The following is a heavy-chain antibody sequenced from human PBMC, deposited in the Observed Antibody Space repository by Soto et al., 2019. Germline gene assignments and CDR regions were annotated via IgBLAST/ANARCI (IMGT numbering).Heavy chain of an antibody. D-gene: IGHD2-15*01. CDR3: AKTGCNGGSGFSGFDP. CDR1: GFILSDFA. J-gene: IGHJ5*02. Sequence: QVQLVESGGGVVQPGGSLRLSCAASGFILSDFAMHWVRQAPGRGLEWVAVILKDGKSQYYADSVRGRFTISSDTSKDTIFLQLSSLRLDSSAVDYCAKTGCNGGSGFSGFDPWGQGTPVTVSS. CDR2: ILKDGKSQ. V-gene: IGHV3-30*04.